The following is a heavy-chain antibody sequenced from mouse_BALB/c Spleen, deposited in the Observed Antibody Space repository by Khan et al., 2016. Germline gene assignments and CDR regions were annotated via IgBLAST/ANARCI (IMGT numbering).Heavy chain of an antibody. CDR2: IWGDGRT. Sequence: VQLVESGPGLVAPSQSLSITCTVSGFSLTGYGVNWVRQPPGKGLEWLGKIWGDGRTDYNSALKSRVSISKDNSKSQVFLKMNSLQTDDTAKYYCSSYYDGFAYWGQGTLVIVSA. CDR3: SSYYDGFAY. CDR1: GFSLTGYG. D-gene: IGHD1-1*01. V-gene: IGHV2-6-7*01. J-gene: IGHJ3*01.